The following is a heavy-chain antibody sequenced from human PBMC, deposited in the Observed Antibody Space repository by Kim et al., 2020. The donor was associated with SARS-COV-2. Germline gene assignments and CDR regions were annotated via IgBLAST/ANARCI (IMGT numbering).Heavy chain of an antibody. CDR1: GFTFSNYW. Sequence: GGPLRLSCTASGFTFSNYWMTWVRQAPGKGLEWVATIKKDGSGEYYVDSVKGRFTVSRDNAKNSVYMQMHSLRVEDTAIYYCAGGGVWGEGATVTVSS. CDR2: IKKDGSGE. V-gene: IGHV3-7*01. CDR3: AGGGV. J-gene: IGHJ6*04.